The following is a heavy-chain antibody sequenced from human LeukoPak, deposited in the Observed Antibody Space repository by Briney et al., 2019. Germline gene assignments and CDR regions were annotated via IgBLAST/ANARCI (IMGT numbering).Heavy chain of an antibody. CDR3: ARDSSGWYYFDY. D-gene: IGHD6-19*01. V-gene: IGHV3-66*02. J-gene: IGHJ4*02. CDR1: RFIVSSDY. CDR2: IYSGGST. Sequence: GGSLRLSCAASRFIVSSDYMSWVRPAPGKGLEWVSVIYSGGSTFYADSVKGRFTISRDKSKNTLYLQMNSRRADDTAVYYCARDSSGWYYFDYWGQGSLVTVSS.